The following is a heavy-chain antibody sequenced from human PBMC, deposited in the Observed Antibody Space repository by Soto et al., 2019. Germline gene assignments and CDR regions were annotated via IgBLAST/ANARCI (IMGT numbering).Heavy chain of an antibody. CDR3: ARDHYGDLPVTFDY. CDR1: GYTFTTYA. CDR2: INAGKGNT. V-gene: IGHV1-3*01. J-gene: IGHJ4*02. Sequence: QVQLVQSGAEVKKPGASVKVSCKASGYTFTTYAIHWVRQAPGQRLEWMGWINAGKGNTKYSQKFQGRVTITRDTSASTAYMELSSLRSEDTAVYYCARDHYGDLPVTFDYWGQGTLVTVSS. D-gene: IGHD4-17*01.